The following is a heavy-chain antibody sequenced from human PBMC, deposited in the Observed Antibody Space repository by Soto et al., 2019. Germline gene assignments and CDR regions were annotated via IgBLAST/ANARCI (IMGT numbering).Heavy chain of an antibody. Sequence: GGSLRLSCAASGFTFSSYAMSWVRQAPGKGLEWVSAISNSGGSTYYADSVKGRFTISRDNSKNTLYLQMNSLRAEDTAVYYCARRSSRWQVLDYWGQGTLVTVSS. CDR2: ISNSGGST. CDR3: ARRSSRWQVLDY. D-gene: IGHD6-19*01. J-gene: IGHJ4*02. CDR1: GFTFSSYA. V-gene: IGHV3-23*01.